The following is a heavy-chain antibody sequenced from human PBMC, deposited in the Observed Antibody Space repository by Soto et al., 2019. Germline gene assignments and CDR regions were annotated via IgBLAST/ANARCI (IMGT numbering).Heavy chain of an antibody. CDR2: ISSSSSYI. D-gene: IGHD4-4*01. J-gene: IGHJ6*02. CDR3: ARDSPTVTTDYYYGMDV. CDR1: GFTFSSYS. Sequence: GGSLRLSCAASGFTFSSYSMNWVRQAPGKGLEWVSSISSSSSYIYYADSVKGRFTISRDNAKNSLYLQMNSLRAEDTAVYYCARDSPTVTTDYYYGMDVWGQGTTVTVSS. V-gene: IGHV3-21*01.